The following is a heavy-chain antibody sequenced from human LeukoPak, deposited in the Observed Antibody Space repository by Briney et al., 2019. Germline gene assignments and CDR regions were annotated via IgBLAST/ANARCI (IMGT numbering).Heavy chain of an antibody. CDR3: AKDGYGDYGYYFDY. D-gene: IGHD4-17*01. CDR2: ISWNSGSI. Sequence: GGSLRLSCAASGFTFDDYAMHRVRQAPGKGLEWVSGISWNSGSIGYADSVKGRFTISRDNAKNSLYLQMNSLRAEDTALYYCAKDGYGDYGYYFDYWGQGILVTVSS. V-gene: IGHV3-9*01. J-gene: IGHJ4*02. CDR1: GFTFDDYA.